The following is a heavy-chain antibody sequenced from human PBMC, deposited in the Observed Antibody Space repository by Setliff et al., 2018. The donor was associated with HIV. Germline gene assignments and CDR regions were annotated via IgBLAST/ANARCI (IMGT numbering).Heavy chain of an antibody. CDR3: ATKLYCTNGVCLDAFDI. CDR1: GYTFTTYG. Sequence: ASVKVSCKASGYTFTTYGISWVRQAPGQGLEWMGWISVYSGHTNYAQKLQGRVTMTTDTSTSTAYMELRSLRSDDTAVYYCATKLYCTNGVCLDAFDIWGQGTMVTVSS. J-gene: IGHJ3*02. V-gene: IGHV1-18*01. CDR2: ISVYSGHT. D-gene: IGHD2-8*01.